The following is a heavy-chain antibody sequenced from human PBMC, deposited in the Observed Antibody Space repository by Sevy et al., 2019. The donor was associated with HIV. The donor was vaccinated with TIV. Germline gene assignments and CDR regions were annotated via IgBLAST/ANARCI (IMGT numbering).Heavy chain of an antibody. J-gene: IGHJ6*02. CDR2: IYSAGTT. V-gene: IGHV3-53*01. Sequence: GGSLRLSCVASGLTVGSLSINWVRQAPGMGLEWVSLIYSAGTTFYSDSVKGRFTISRDNSNNTLDLQMNSLRAEDTAIYYCARIKGASSSYAMDVWGQWTTVTVSS. CDR3: ARIKGASSSYAMDV. CDR1: GLTVGSLS. D-gene: IGHD2-2*01.